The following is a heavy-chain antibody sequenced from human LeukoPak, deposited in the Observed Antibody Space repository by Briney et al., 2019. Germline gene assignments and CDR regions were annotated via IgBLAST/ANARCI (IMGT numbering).Heavy chain of an antibody. V-gene: IGHV3-48*03. CDR1: GFTLSSYE. CDR2: ISSSGNNI. CDR3: ARVTYAVPDY. D-gene: IGHD2/OR15-2a*01. J-gene: IGHJ4*02. Sequence: GGSLRLSCAASGFTLSSYEMNWVRQAPGKGLEWVSYISSSGNNIYFADSVKGRFTISRDNAKNSLFLQMNSLRAEDTAVYYCARVTYAVPDYWGQGTLVTVSS.